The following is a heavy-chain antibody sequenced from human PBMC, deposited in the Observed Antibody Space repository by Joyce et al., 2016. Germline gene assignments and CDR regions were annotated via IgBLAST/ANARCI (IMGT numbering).Heavy chain of an antibody. CDR3: ARLRRWSGPSDC. CDR1: GFTFSSCW. V-gene: IGHV3-74*03. D-gene: IGHD4-23*01. CDR2: INRDGSST. Sequence: EVQLVESGGGLVQPGGSLRLSCAASGFTFSSCWLYWVRKAPGKGLVWVSRINRDGSSTTYAYSVKGRFTISRDNAKNTLYLQMNGLRAEDTAVYYCARLRRWSGPSDCWGQGTLVTVSS. J-gene: IGHJ4*02.